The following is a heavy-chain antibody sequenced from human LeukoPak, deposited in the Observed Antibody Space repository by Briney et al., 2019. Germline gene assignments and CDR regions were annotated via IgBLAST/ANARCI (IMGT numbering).Heavy chain of an antibody. J-gene: IGHJ4*02. CDR1: GGSVSDYY. CDR2: IYYTGST. CDR3: ARVSGYDFWSGYYAYFDY. V-gene: IGHV4-59*02. Sequence: SSETLSLTCTISGGSVSDYYWSWIRQSPGKGLEWIGYIYYTGSTSYNPSLKSRVTISVDTSKNQFSLKLSSVTAADTAVYYCARVSGYDFWSGYYAYFDYWGQGTLVTVSS. D-gene: IGHD3-3*01.